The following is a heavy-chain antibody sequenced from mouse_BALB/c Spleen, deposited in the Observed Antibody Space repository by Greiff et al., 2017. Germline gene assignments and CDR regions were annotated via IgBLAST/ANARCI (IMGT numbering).Heavy chain of an antibody. CDR1: GYSITSGYY. Sequence: EVQLQQSGPGLVKPSQSLSLTCSVTGYSITSGYYWNWIRQFPGNKLEWMGYISYDGSNNYNPSLKNRISITRDTSKNQFFLKLNSVTTEDTATYYCAREIPGLAYFDYWGQGTTLTVSS. J-gene: IGHJ2*01. CDR2: ISYDGSN. CDR3: AREIPGLAYFDY. V-gene: IGHV3-6*02. D-gene: IGHD2-13*01.